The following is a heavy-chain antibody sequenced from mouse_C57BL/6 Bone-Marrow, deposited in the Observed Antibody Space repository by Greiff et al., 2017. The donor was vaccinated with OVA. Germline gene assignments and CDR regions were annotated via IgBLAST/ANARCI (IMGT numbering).Heavy chain of an antibody. CDR2: IYWDDDK. D-gene: IGHD2-5*01. CDR3: ARDYSNYVGDAMDY. Sequence: QVQLKESGPGILQSSQTLSLTCSFSGFSLSTSGMGVSWIRQPSGKGLEWLAHIYWDDDKRYNPSLKSRLTISKDTSRNQVFLKITSVDTADTATYYCARDYSNYVGDAMDYWGQGTSVTVSS. CDR1: GFSLSTSGMG. J-gene: IGHJ4*01. V-gene: IGHV8-12*01.